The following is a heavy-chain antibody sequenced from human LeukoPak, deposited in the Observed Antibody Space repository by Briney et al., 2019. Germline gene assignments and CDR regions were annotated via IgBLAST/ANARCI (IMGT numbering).Heavy chain of an antibody. CDR2: INPNSGGT. D-gene: IGHD3-16*02. Sequence: GASVKVSCKASGYTFTGYYMHWVRQAPGQGLEWMGWINPNSGGTNYAQKFQGRVTMTRDTSISTAYMELSRLRSDDTAVYYCARGVMITFGGVIDLGAFDIWGQGTMVTVSS. CDR1: GYTFTGYY. J-gene: IGHJ3*02. V-gene: IGHV1-2*02. CDR3: ARGVMITFGGVIDLGAFDI.